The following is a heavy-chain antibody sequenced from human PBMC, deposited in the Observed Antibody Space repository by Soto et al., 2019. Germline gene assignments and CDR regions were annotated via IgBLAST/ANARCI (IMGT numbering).Heavy chain of an antibody. J-gene: IGHJ4*02. CDR3: ASPAGGGIY. CDR2: ISAYNGNT. V-gene: IGHV1-18*01. CDR1: GYTFTSYG. D-gene: IGHD3-16*01. Sequence: QVQLVQSGAEVKKPGASVKVSCKASGYTFTSYGISWVRQAPGQGHEWMGWISAYNGNTKYAQKLQGGVTRTTHTSPGTADMGLRGLRSDDTAGYYCASPAGGGIYWGQGTLVTVSS.